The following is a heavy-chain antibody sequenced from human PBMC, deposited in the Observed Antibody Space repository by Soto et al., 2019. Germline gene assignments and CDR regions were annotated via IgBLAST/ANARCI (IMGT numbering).Heavy chain of an antibody. Sequence: PGWSLRLSCAASGFTFSSYAMSWVRHAPGKGLEWVAVISYDGSNKYYADSVKGRFTISRDNSKNTLYLQMNSLRAEDTAVYYCENDVDIEDTISYGMDVWGQATTVTVSS. CDR3: ENDVDIEDTISYGMDV. V-gene: IGHV3-30*18. CDR1: GFTFSSYA. J-gene: IGHJ6*02. D-gene: IGHD5-12*01. CDR2: ISYDGSNK.